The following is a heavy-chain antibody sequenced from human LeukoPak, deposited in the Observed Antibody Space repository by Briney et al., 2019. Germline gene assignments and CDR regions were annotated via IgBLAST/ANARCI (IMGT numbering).Heavy chain of an antibody. Sequence: VASVKVSCKASRYIFTAYYMHWVRQAPGQGLEWMGWINPNSGGTNYAQKFQGRVTMTRDTSISTAYMELSRLTSDDTAVYYCARECEYTYGYWGQGTLVTVSS. CDR2: INPNSGGT. V-gene: IGHV1-2*02. CDR3: ARECEYTYGY. D-gene: IGHD5-18*01. J-gene: IGHJ4*02. CDR1: RYIFTAYY.